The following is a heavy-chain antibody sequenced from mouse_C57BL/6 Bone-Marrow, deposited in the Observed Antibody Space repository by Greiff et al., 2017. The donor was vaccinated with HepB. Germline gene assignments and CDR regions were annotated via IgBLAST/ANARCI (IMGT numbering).Heavy chain of an antibody. CDR3: ARDDGGFAY. CDR1: GYTFTSYG. V-gene: IGHV1-81*01. J-gene: IGHJ3*01. CDR2: IYPRSGNT. D-gene: IGHD2-3*01. Sequence: QVQLKESGAELARPGASVKLSCKASGYTFTSYGISWVKQRTGQGLEWIGEIYPRSGNTYYNEKFKGKATLTADKSSSTAYMELRSLTSEDSAVYFCARDDGGFAYWGQGTLVTVSA.